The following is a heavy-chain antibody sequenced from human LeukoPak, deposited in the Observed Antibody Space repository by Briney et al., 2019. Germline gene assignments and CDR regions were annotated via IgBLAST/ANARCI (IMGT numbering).Heavy chain of an antibody. V-gene: IGHV3-7*01. CDR1: GFTFSSYW. Sequence: GGSLRLSCAASGFTFSSYWMSWVRQAPGKGLEWVANIKQDGSEKYYVDSVKGRFTISRDNAKNSLYLQMNSLRAEDTAVYYCARENQYYDYVWGSYRRGLSSHYWGQGTLVTVSS. CDR3: ARENQYYDYVWGSYRRGLSSHY. CDR2: IKQDGSEK. J-gene: IGHJ4*02. D-gene: IGHD3-16*02.